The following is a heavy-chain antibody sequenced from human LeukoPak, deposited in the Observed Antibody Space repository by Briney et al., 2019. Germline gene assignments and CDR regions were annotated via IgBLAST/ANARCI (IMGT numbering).Heavy chain of an antibody. V-gene: IGHV1-69*04. CDR2: IIPILGIA. D-gene: IGHD3-22*01. CDR3: AREEYYDSSGYYIDY. CDR1: GGTFSSYA. J-gene: IGHJ4*02. Sequence: PVASVKVSCKASGGTFSSYAISWVRQAPGQGLEWMGRIIPILGIANYAQKFQGRVTITADKSTSTAYMELSSLRSGDTAVYYCAREEYYDSSGYYIDYWGQGTLVTVSS.